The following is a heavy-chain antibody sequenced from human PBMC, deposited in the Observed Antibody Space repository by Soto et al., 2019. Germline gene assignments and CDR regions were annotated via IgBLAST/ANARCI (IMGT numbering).Heavy chain of an antibody. V-gene: IGHV4-30-4*01. J-gene: IGHJ4*02. Sequence: TSETLSLTCTVSGGSISSGDYYWSWIRQPPGKGLEWIGYIYYSGSTYYNPSLKSRVTISVDTSKNQFSLKLSSVTAADTAVYYCARVIPYCSSTSCYEIDYWGQGTLVTVSS. CDR2: IYYSGST. CDR3: ARVIPYCSSTSCYEIDY. D-gene: IGHD2-2*01. CDR1: GGSISSGDYY.